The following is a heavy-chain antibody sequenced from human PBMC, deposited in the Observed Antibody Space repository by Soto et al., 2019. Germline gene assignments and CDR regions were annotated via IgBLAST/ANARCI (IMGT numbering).Heavy chain of an antibody. CDR3: ARERGSGSYSKVGYYYFGMDI. D-gene: IGHD3-10*01. Sequence: QLQLVQSGAEVKKPGSSVKVSCKASGGTFSSSAISWLRQAPGQGLEWMGGTIPIFGTASFAHKFQGRVTITADESTSTADMELSGLRTEDTAVYYGARERGSGSYSKVGYYYFGMDIWGQGTTVAVSS. CDR1: GGTFSSSA. CDR2: TIPIFGTA. V-gene: IGHV1-69*01. J-gene: IGHJ6*02.